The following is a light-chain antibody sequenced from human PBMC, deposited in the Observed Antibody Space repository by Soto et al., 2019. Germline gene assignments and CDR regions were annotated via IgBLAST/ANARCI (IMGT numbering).Light chain of an antibody. CDR1: SSDVGTYNL. CDR3: CSYATGSTYI. J-gene: IGLJ1*01. CDR2: EDN. Sequence: QSVLTQPASVFGSPGQSITISCTGTSSDVGTYNLVSWYQQHPGEAPKLIIYEDNKRPSGVSNRFSGSRSGYTASLTISRLQAEDEADYFCCSYATGSTYIFGTGTKVTVL. V-gene: IGLV2-23*01.